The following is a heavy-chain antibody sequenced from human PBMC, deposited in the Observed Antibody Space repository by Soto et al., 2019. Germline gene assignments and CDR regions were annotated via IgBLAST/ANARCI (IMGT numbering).Heavy chain of an antibody. D-gene: IGHD3-22*01. V-gene: IGHV3-11*06. CDR1: VFTFIDYY. CDR3: ARATGYYHTSGSDS. J-gene: IGHJ4*02. CDR2: ISSNSNYK. Sequence: GWSLRLSCASSVFTFIDYYMRWIRQAPGKGLEWISYISSNSNYKNHADSVRGRFTISRDNAKNSLYLQMNGLRAEDTAVYYCARATGYYHTSGSDSWGQGTLVTVSS.